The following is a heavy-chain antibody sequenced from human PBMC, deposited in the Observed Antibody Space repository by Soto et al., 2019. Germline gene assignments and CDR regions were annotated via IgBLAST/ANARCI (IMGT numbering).Heavy chain of an antibody. CDR1: GFTFTSSA. Sequence: SVKVSCKASGFTFTSSAMQWVRQARGQRLEWIGWIVVGSGNTNYAQKFQERVTITRDMSTSTAYMELSSLRSEDTAVYCCAADPPRDGYNKGWYFDLWGRGTLVTVSS. D-gene: IGHD5-12*01. CDR2: IVVGSGNT. V-gene: IGHV1-58*02. J-gene: IGHJ2*01. CDR3: AADPPRDGYNKGWYFDL.